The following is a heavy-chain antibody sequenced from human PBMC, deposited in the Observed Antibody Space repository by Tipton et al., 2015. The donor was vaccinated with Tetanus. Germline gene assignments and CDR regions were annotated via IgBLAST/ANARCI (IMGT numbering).Heavy chain of an antibody. Sequence: SLRLSCAASGFTFSSYAMSWVRQAPGKGLEWVSAISGSGGSTYYADSEKGRFTISRDNSKNTLYLQMNSLRAEDTAVYYCAKGGTIMIWNYYFDSWGQGTLVTVSS. D-gene: IGHD3-16*01. CDR2: ISGSGGST. V-gene: IGHV3-23*01. CDR1: GFTFSSYA. CDR3: AKGGTIMIWNYYFDS. J-gene: IGHJ4*02.